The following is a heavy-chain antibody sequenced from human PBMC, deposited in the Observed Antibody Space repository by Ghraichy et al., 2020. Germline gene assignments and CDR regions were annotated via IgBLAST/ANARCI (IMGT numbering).Heavy chain of an antibody. D-gene: IGHD6-19*01. CDR2: IYHSGST. CDR1: GGSISSRNW. Sequence: SETLSLTCAVSGGSISSRNWWSWVRQPPGKGLEWIGEIYHSGSTNYNPSLKSRVTMSVDKSKNQFSLKLSSVTATDTAVYYCARDTSGWKESYSWGQGTLVTVSS. V-gene: IGHV4-4*02. CDR3: ARDTSGWKESYS. J-gene: IGHJ4*02.